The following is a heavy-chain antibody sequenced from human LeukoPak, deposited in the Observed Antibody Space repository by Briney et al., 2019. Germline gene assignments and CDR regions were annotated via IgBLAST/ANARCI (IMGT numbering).Heavy chain of an antibody. CDR2: ISYDGSNK. J-gene: IGHJ3*02. V-gene: IGHV3-30*04. CDR1: GFTFSSYA. Sequence: PGGSLRLSCAASGFTFSSYAMHWVRQAPGKGLEWVAVISYDGSNKYYADSVKGRFTISRDNSKNTLYLQMNSLRAEDTAVYYCAKGHPYGDYAAFDIWGQGTMVTVSS. D-gene: IGHD4-17*01. CDR3: AKGHPYGDYAAFDI.